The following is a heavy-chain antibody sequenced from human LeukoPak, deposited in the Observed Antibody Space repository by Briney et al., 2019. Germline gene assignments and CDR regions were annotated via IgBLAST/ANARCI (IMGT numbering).Heavy chain of an antibody. CDR2: INHSGST. D-gene: IGHD6-13*01. CDR1: GGSFSGYY. V-gene: IGHV4-34*01. Sequence: SETLSLTCAVYGGSFSGYYWSWIRQPPGKGLEWIGEINHSGSTYYNPSLKSRVTISVDRSKNQFSLKLSSVTAADTAVYYCARGFSSSWYVFDYWGQGTLVTVSS. CDR3: ARGFSSSWYVFDY. J-gene: IGHJ4*02.